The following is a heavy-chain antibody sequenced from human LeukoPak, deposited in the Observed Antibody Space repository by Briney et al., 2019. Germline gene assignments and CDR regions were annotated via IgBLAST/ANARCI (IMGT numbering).Heavy chain of an antibody. D-gene: IGHD1-26*01. CDR3: ARDRWELLGDFDY. V-gene: IGHV1-2*02. Sequence: ASVKVSCKASGYTFTGYYMHWVRQAPGQGLEWMGWINPNSGGTNYAQKFQGRVTMTRDTSISTAYMELRSLRSDDTAVYYCARDRWELLGDFDYWGQGTLVTVSS. CDR2: INPNSGGT. J-gene: IGHJ4*02. CDR1: GYTFTGYY.